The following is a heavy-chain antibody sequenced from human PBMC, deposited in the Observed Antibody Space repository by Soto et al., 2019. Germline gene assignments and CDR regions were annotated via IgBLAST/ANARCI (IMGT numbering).Heavy chain of an antibody. V-gene: IGHV4-31*03. J-gene: IGHJ5*02. Sequence: SETLSLTCSVSGASISSGDYYWSWIRQHPGKGLEWIGYIYDSGSTYYNPSLKSRVTISVDTSKNQFSLKLSSVTAADTAVYYCASIYDSSGYYYGNNWFDPWGQGTLVT. CDR3: ASIYDSSGYYYGNNWFDP. D-gene: IGHD3-22*01. CDR2: IYDSGST. CDR1: GASISSGDYY.